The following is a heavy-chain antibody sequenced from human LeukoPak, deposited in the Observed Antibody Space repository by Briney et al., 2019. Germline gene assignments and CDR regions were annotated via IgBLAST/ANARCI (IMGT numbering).Heavy chain of an antibody. CDR3: ARDFEPDTAMVHAFDI. V-gene: IGHV1-69*05. J-gene: IGHJ3*02. CDR2: IIPIFGTA. D-gene: IGHD5-18*01. Sequence: ASVKVSCKASGGTFSSYAISWVRQAPGQGLEWMGGIIPIFGTANYAQKFQSRVTITTDESTSTAYMELSSLRSEDTAVYYCARDFEPDTAMVHAFDIWGQGTMVTVSS. CDR1: GGTFSSYA.